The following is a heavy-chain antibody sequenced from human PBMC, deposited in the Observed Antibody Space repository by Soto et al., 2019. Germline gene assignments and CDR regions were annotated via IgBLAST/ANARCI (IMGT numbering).Heavy chain of an antibody. CDR2: IIPIFCTV. V-gene: IGHV1-69*13. CDR1: GGTFSSYA. J-gene: IGHJ4*02. CDR3: ARTTIFGVVILDY. D-gene: IGHD3-3*01. Sequence: SVKVSCKASGGTFSSYAISWVRQAPGQGLEWMGGIIPIFCTVNYAQKFQGRVTITADESTSTAFMVLCSLRSEDTAVCYCARTTIFGVVILDYWGQGTLVTVSS.